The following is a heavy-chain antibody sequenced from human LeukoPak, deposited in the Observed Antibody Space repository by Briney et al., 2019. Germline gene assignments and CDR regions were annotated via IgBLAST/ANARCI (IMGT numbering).Heavy chain of an antibody. CDR2: IYSGGST. D-gene: IGHD6-6*01. V-gene: IGHV3-53*01. CDR3: AAYSSCDY. Sequence: GGSLRLSCAASGFTVSSNYVTWVRQAPGKGLEWISLIYSGGSTYYADSVKGQFTISRDNSKNTLYLQMNSLRAEDTAVYYCAAYSSCDYWGQGTLVTVSS. J-gene: IGHJ4*02. CDR1: GFTVSSNY.